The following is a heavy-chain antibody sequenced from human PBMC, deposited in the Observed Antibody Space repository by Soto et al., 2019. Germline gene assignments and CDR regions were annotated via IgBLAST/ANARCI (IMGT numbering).Heavy chain of an antibody. CDR3: ERVTDGQLGIFDY. Sequence: XETLSMTWTFCGGSGSSGIYYLSWVRQPPGKGLEWIGYIYYSGSTNYNPSLKSRVTISVDTSKNQFSLKLSSVTAADTAVYYCERVTDGQLGIFDYWGQGTLVTVSS. J-gene: IGHJ4*02. V-gene: IGHV4-61*01. D-gene: IGHD3-3*02. CDR2: IYYSGST. CDR1: GGSGSSGIYY.